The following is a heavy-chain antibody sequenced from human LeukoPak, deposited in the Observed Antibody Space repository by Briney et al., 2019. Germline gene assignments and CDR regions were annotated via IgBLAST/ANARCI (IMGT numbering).Heavy chain of an antibody. V-gene: IGHV4-59*01. J-gene: IGHJ6*03. Sequence: SSETLSLTRTVSGVSISSFYWIGLPQPPGEGLEGWGNIYYSESTNYNLSLETRVTISVDTSKNQFSLQLSSVTAADTAVYYCARAGSSYYYYHYMDVWGKGTTVTVSS. CDR3: ARAGSSYYYYHYMDV. CDR1: GVSISSFY. D-gene: IGHD6-6*01. CDR2: IYYSEST.